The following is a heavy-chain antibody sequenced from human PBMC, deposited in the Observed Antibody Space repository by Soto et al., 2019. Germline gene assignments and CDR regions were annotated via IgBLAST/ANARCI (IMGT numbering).Heavy chain of an antibody. V-gene: IGHV4-34*01. CDR2: INHSGST. J-gene: IGHJ5*02. D-gene: IGHD2-2*01. Sequence: PSETLSLTCAVYGGSFSGYYWSWIRQPPGRGLEWIGEINHSGSTNYNPSLKSRVTISVDTSKNQFSLKLSSVTAADTAVYYCARSGRVQLLDVIRNWFDPWAREPWSPSPQ. CDR1: GGSFSGYY. CDR3: ARSGRVQLLDVIRNWFDP.